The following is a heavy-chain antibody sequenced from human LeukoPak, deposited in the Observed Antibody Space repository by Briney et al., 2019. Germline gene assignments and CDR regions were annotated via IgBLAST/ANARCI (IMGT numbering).Heavy chain of an antibody. D-gene: IGHD2-2*02. CDR3: ARGHYCSSTSCYSPTNWFDP. CDR2: IYHSGST. V-gene: IGHV4-61*08. Sequence: SETLSLTCTVSGGSVSSADYYWSWIRHPPGKALEWIGYIYHSGSTYYNPSLKSRVTISVDRSKNQFSLKLSSVTAADTAVYYCARGHYCSSTSCYSPTNWFDPWGQGTLVTVSS. CDR1: GGSVSSADYY. J-gene: IGHJ5*02.